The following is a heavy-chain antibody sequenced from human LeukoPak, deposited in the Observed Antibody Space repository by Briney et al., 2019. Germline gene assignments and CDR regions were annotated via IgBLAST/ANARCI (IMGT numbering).Heavy chain of an antibody. CDR3: ARGSPYRSGGSCYSQGAFDI. D-gene: IGHD2-15*01. J-gene: IGHJ3*02. CDR1: GDSISSSSYY. Sequence: SETLSLTCTVSGDSISSSSYYWGWIRQPPGKGLEWIGNIYHSGSTYYNPSLRSRVTISVDTSKNQFSLKLSSVTAADTAVYYCARGSPYRSGGSCYSQGAFDIWGQGTMVTVSS. CDR2: IYHSGST. V-gene: IGHV4-39*07.